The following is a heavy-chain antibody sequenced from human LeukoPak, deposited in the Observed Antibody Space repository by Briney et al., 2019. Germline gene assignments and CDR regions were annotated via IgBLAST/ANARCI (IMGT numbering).Heavy chain of an antibody. Sequence: GGSLRLSCAASGFTFSSYAMSWVRQAPGKGLEWVSAISGSGGSTYYADSVKGRFTISRDNSKNTLYLQMNSLRAEDTAVYYCAKDPVYSSGSDPDYWGQGTLVTVSS. CDR1: GFTFSSYA. CDR3: AKDPVYSSGSDPDY. D-gene: IGHD6-19*01. V-gene: IGHV3-23*01. CDR2: ISGSGGST. J-gene: IGHJ4*02.